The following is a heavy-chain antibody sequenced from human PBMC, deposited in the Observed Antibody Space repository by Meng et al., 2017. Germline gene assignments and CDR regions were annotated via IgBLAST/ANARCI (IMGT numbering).Heavy chain of an antibody. D-gene: IGHD3-16*01. CDR3: VKGLGDGD. CDR2: INSDGNLI. V-gene: IGHV3-74*01. CDR1: GFTFRNYW. Sequence: GESLKISCAASGFTFRNYWMHWVRQAPGKGLVWVSRINSDGNLISYADSVKGRFIISRDNANNKLYLQMHGLRAEDTAVYYCVKGLGDGDWGQGTLVTVSS. J-gene: IGHJ4*02.